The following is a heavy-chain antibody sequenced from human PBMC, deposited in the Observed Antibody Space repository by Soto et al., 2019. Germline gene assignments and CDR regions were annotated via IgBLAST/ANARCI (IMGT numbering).Heavy chain of an antibody. CDR3: ARAEYSSGWYWFDP. CDR2: IYYSGST. CDR1: GGSISSYY. V-gene: IGHV4-59*01. D-gene: IGHD6-19*01. J-gene: IGHJ5*02. Sequence: SETLSLTCTVSGGSISSYYWSWIRQPPGKGLEWIGYIYYSGSTNYNPSLKSRVTISVDTSKNQFSLKLSSVTAADTAVYYCARAEYSSGWYWFDPWGQG.